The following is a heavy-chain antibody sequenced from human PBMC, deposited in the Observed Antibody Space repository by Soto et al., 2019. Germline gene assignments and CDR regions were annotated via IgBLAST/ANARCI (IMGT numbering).Heavy chain of an antibody. J-gene: IGHJ6*02. CDR1: GGTFSSYA. V-gene: IGHV1-69*13. CDR2: IIPIFDTA. D-gene: IGHD2-2*01. CDR3: ARHDCISSSCYYYYYYGMDV. Sequence: ASVKVSCKASGGTFSSYAISWVRQAPGQGLEWMGGIIPIFDTANYAQKFQGRVTITADESTSTAYMEMSSLRSEDTAVYYCARHDCISSSCYYYYYYGMDVWGQGTTVTVSS.